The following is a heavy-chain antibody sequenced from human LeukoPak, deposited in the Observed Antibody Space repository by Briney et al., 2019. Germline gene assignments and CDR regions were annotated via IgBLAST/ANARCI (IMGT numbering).Heavy chain of an antibody. CDR2: ISSSGSTI. J-gene: IGHJ4*02. CDR3: ATDGGYCSSTSCYRGDYFDY. CDR1: GFTFSDYY. Sequence: NPGGSLRLSCAASGFTFSDYYMSWIRQAPGKGLEWVSYISSSGSTIYYADSVKGRFTISRDNAKNSLYLQMNSLRAEDTAVYYCATDGGYCSSTSCYRGDYFDYWGQGTLVTVSS. V-gene: IGHV3-11*04. D-gene: IGHD2-2*02.